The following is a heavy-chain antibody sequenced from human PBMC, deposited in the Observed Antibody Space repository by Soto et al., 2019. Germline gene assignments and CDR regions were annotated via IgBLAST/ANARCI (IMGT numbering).Heavy chain of an antibody. CDR3: ARGTAAGLTPDY. CDR2: IIPIFGTA. CDR1: GYTFTSYY. D-gene: IGHD6-13*01. V-gene: IGHV1-69*13. Sequence: GASVKVSCKASGYTFTSYYMHWVRQAPGQGLEWMGGIIPIFGTANYAQKFQGRVTITADESTSTAYMELSSLRSEDTAVYYCARGTAAGLTPDYWGQGTLVTVSS. J-gene: IGHJ4*02.